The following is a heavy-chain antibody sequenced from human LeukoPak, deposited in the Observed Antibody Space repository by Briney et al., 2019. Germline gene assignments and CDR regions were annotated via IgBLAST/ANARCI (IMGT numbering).Heavy chain of an antibody. CDR1: GYTFTSYD. J-gene: IGHJ4*02. Sequence: ASVKVSCKASGYTFTSYDINWGRQATGQGLEWMGWMNPNSGNTGYEQKFQGRVAMTRNTPISTAYMELTSLRSDDTAVDYWPREGGGNSGYFDYWGQGTLVTVSS. CDR2: MNPNSGNT. V-gene: IGHV1-8*01. CDR3: PREGGGNSGYFDY. D-gene: IGHD4-23*01.